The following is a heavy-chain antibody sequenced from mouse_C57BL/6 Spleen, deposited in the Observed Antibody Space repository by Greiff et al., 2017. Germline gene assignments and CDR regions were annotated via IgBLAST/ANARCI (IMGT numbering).Heavy chain of an antibody. Sequence: QVQLQQPGAELVKPGASVKLSCKASGYTFTSYWMPWVQQRPGQGLEWIGMIHPNSGSTNYNEKFKSKATLTVDKSSSKAYMQLSSLTSEDSAVYYCAREGAGTGFAYWGQGTLVTVSA. CDR1: GYTFTSYW. V-gene: IGHV1-64*01. D-gene: IGHD4-1*01. J-gene: IGHJ3*01. CDR3: AREGAGTGFAY. CDR2: IHPNSGST.